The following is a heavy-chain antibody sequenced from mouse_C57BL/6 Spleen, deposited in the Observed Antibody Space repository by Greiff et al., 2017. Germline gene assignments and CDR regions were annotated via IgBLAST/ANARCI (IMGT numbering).Heavy chain of an antibody. CDR2: INPNFGTT. Sequence: VQLQQSGPELVKPGASVKISCKASGYSFTDYNMNWVKQSNGKSLEWIGVINPNFGTTSYNQQFEGKATLTVDQSSSTAYLPLNSLSSEDSAVYYCARGPYSIYWYFDVWGTGTTVTVSS. CDR3: ARGPYSIYWYFDV. V-gene: IGHV1-39*01. CDR1: GYSFTDYN. D-gene: IGHD2-5*01. J-gene: IGHJ1*03.